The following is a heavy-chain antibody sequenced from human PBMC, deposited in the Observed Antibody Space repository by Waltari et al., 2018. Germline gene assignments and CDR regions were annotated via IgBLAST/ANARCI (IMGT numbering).Heavy chain of an antibody. Sequence: QLQLQESGPGLVKPSETLSLTCTVSGGSLSSSSYYWGWIRQPPGTGLEWIGSIYYSGSTYDNPSLKSRVTISVDTSKNQFSLKLSSVTAADTAVYYCARRVVAVAGYYYYYYMDVWGKGTTVTVSS. V-gene: IGHV4-39*01. CDR1: GGSLSSSSYY. J-gene: IGHJ6*03. CDR2: IYYSGST. CDR3: ARRVVAVAGYYYYYYMDV. D-gene: IGHD6-19*01.